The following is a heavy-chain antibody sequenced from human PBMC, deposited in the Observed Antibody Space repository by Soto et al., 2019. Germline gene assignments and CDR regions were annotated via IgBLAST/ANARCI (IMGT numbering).Heavy chain of an antibody. V-gene: IGHV3-33*01. Sequence: QVQLVESGGGVVQPGRSLRLSCAASGFSFSSYGMHWVRQAPGKGLEWLAVIWYDGSKKYYADSVKGRFTVSRDNSENTLYLQMNSLTAEDTAVYYCARKDDYGDYARGGYWGQGTLVIVSS. CDR3: ARKDDYGDYARGGY. CDR1: GFSFSSYG. D-gene: IGHD4-17*01. CDR2: IWYDGSKK. J-gene: IGHJ4*02.